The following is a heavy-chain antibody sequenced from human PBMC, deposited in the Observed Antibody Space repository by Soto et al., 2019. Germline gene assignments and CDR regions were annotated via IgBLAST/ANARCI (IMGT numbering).Heavy chain of an antibody. D-gene: IGHD5-12*01. CDR2: ITSNSGSI. J-gene: IGHJ4*02. CDR3: AKDLGDGYNTGLDC. CDR1: GFTFDNYA. Sequence: EVQLVESGGGLVQPGRSLRLSCAASGFTFDNYAMHWLRQAPGKGLEWVSTITSNSGSIGYADSVKGRLTISRDNAKNSLYLQMNSLRAEDTALYYCAKDLGDGYNTGLDCWGQGSLVTVSS. V-gene: IGHV3-9*01.